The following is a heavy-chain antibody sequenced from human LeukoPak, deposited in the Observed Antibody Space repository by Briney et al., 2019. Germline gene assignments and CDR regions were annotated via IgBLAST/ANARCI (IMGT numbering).Heavy chain of an antibody. CDR2: IYHSGST. D-gene: IGHD3-10*01. J-gene: IGHJ6*02. Sequence: SGTLSLTCAVSGGSISSSNWWSWVRQPPGKGLEWIGEIYHSGSTNYNPSLKSRVTISVDKSKNQFSLKLSSVTAADTAVYYCARILTMVRGVRYYGMDVWGQGTTVTVSS. CDR1: GGSISSSNW. V-gene: IGHV4-4*02. CDR3: ARILTMVRGVRYYGMDV.